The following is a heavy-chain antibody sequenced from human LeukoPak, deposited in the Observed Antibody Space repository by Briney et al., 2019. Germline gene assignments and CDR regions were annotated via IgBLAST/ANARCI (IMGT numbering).Heavy chain of an antibody. V-gene: IGHV3-74*01. CDR2: INSDGSWT. J-gene: IGHJ4*02. CDR1: GNYW. Sequence: GGSLRLSCAASGNYWMHWVRQAPGKGLVWVSHINSDGSWTSYADSVKGRFTISKGNAKNTVYLQMNNLRAEDTAVYYCVSFYETYWGRGTLVTVSS. CDR3: VSFYETY. D-gene: IGHD2-2*01.